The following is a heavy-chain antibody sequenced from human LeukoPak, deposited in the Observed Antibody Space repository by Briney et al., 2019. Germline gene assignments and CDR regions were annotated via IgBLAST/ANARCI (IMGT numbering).Heavy chain of an antibody. J-gene: IGHJ3*02. CDR3: ARVYREPGNDAFDI. CDR2: IYYSGST. Sequence: PSETLSLTCTVAGGSISSYYWSWIRQPPGKGLGWIGYIYYSGSTNYHPSHKSRVTISVDTSKNQFSLKLSSVTAADTAVYYCARVYREPGNDAFDIWGQGTMVTVSS. V-gene: IGHV4-59*01. CDR1: GGSISSYY. D-gene: IGHD1-14*01.